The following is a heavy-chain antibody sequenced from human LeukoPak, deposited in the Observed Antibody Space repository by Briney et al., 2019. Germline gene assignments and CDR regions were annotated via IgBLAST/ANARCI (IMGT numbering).Heavy chain of an antibody. CDR2: ISSSSSTI. D-gene: IGHD6-6*01. Sequence: GGSLRLSCAASGFTFSSYSMNWVRQAPGKGLEWVSDISSSSSTIYYADSVKGRFTISRDNAKASLYLQMNSLRAEDTAVYYCARDAEYSSSRFLDYWGQGTLVTVSS. CDR3: ARDAEYSSSRFLDY. V-gene: IGHV3-48*01. J-gene: IGHJ4*02. CDR1: GFTFSSYS.